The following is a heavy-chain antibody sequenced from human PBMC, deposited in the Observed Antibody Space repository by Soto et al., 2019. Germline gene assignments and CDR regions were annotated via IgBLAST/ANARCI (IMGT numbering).Heavy chain of an antibody. J-gene: IGHJ6*02. CDR3: AKDKMMVRGVIRVYGMDV. CDR1: GFSISNYA. V-gene: IGHV3-9*01. Sequence: EVQLSESGGGFIQSGGSLRLSCAASGFSISNYAMSWVRQAPGRGLEWISSISWNSGSIGYADSVKGRFTISRDNAKNSLYLQMNSLRAEDTALYYCAKDKMMVRGVIRVYGMDVWGQGTTVTVSS. D-gene: IGHD3-10*01. CDR2: ISWNSGSI.